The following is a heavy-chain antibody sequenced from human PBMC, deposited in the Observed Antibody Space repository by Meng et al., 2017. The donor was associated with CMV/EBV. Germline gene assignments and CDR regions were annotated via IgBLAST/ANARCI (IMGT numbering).Heavy chain of an antibody. Sequence: QVQLVQSGAGVKKPGASVKVSCKTTGYTFTSYYMHWVRQAPGQGLEWMGIINPSGGSTSYAQKFQGRVTMTRDTSTSTVYMELSSLRSEDTAVYYCARARSRKGSSYIAAAGPQMDYWGQGTLVTVSS. CDR1: GYTFTSYY. CDR2: INPSGGST. V-gene: IGHV1-46*01. D-gene: IGHD6-13*01. CDR3: ARARSRKGSSYIAAAGPQMDY. J-gene: IGHJ4*02.